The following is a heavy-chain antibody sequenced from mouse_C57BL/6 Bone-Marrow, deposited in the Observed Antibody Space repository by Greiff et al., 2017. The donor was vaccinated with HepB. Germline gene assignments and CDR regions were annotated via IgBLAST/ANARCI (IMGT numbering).Heavy chain of an antibody. D-gene: IGHD1-1*01. V-gene: IGHV2-9-1*01. CDR3: ARKGENYYGSSFWYFDV. CDR1: GFSLTSYA. J-gene: IGHJ1*03. CDR2: IWTGGGT. Sequence: QVQLKESGPGLVAPSQSLSITCTVSGFSLTSYAISWVRQPPGKGLEWLGVIWTGGGTNYNSALKSRLSISKDNSKSQVFLKMNSLQTEDTARYYCARKGENYYGSSFWYFDVWGTGTTVTVSS.